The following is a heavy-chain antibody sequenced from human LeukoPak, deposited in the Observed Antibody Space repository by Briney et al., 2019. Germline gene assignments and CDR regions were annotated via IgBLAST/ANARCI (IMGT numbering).Heavy chain of an antibody. D-gene: IGHD1-1*01. CDR1: GGSFSGYY. V-gene: IGHV4-34*01. CDR2: INHSGST. Sequence: SETLSLTCAVYGGSFSGYYWSWIRQPPGKGLEWIGEINHSGSTNYNPSLKSRVTISVDTSKNQFSLKLSSATAADTAVYYCARGRLFWNVRLGFDYWGQGTLVTVSS. CDR3: ARGRLFWNVRLGFDY. J-gene: IGHJ4*02.